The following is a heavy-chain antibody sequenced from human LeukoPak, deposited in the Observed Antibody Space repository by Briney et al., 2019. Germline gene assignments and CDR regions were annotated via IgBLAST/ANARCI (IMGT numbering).Heavy chain of an antibody. CDR2: IWYDGSNK. D-gene: IGHD5-12*01. CDR3: ARVGGYADLDY. V-gene: IGHV3-33*01. J-gene: IGHJ4*02. Sequence: GRSLRLSCAASGFTFSSYGMHWVRQAPGKGLEWVAVIWYDGSNKYYADSVKGRFTISRDNSKITLYLQMNSLRAEDTAVYYCARVGGYADLDYWGQGTLVIVSS. CDR1: GFTFSSYG.